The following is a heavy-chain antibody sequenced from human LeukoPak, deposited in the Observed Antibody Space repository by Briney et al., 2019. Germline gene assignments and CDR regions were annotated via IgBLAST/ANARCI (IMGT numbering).Heavy chain of an antibody. CDR3: ARDKYGYFDY. J-gene: IGHJ4*02. D-gene: IGHD4-17*01. V-gene: IGHV1-18*04. Sequence: ASVKVSCKAFGYSFTGYHLHWVRQAPGQGLEWMGWISAYNGNTNYAQKLQGRVTMTTDTSTSTAYMELRSLRSDDTAVYYCARDKYGYFDYWGQGTLVTVSS. CDR2: ISAYNGNT. CDR1: GYSFTGYH.